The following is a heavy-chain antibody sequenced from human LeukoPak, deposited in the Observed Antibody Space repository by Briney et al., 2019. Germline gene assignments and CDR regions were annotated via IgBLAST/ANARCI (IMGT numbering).Heavy chain of an antibody. CDR3: ARDPLSNWGERTFDY. D-gene: IGHD7-27*01. Sequence: GASVKVSCXASGYTFTGYYMHWVRQAPGQGLEWMGWINPNSGGTNYAQKFQGRVTMTRDTSISTAYMELSRLRSDDTAVYYCARDPLSNWGERTFDYWGRGTLVTVSS. CDR1: GYTFTGYY. V-gene: IGHV1-2*02. J-gene: IGHJ4*02. CDR2: INPNSGGT.